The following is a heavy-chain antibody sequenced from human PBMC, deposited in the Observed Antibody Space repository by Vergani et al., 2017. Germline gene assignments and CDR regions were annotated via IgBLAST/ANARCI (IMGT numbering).Heavy chain of an antibody. CDR2: ISSSSSYI. V-gene: IGHV3-21*01. Sequence: EVQLVESGGGLVKPGGSLRLSCAASGFTFSSYSMNWVRQAPGQGLEWVSSISSSSSYIYYADSEKGRFTISRDNAKNSLYLQMNSLRAEDTAVYYCARAWDNDSSGYYYDYYYYMDGWGEGTTVAVSS. CDR1: GFTFSSYS. CDR3: ARAWDNDSSGYYYDYYYYMDG. D-gene: IGHD3-22*01. J-gene: IGHJ6*03.